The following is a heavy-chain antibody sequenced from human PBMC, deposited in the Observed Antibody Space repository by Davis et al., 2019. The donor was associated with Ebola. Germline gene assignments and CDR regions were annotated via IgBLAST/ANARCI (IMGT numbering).Heavy chain of an antibody. J-gene: IGHJ1*01. CDR1: GFTFSSYG. CDR2: ISYDGSNK. CDR3: ARDWATTVTTANYFQH. Sequence: GGSLRLSCAASGFTFSSYGMHWVRQAPGKGLEWVAVISYDGSNKYYADSVKGRFTISRDNSKNTLYLQMNSLRADDTAVYYCARDWATTVTTANYFQHWGQGTLVTVSS. V-gene: IGHV3-30*03. D-gene: IGHD4-17*01.